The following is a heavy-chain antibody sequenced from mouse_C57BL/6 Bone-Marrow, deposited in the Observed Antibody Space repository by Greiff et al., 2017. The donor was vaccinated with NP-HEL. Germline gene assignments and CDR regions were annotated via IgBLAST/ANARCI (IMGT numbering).Heavy chain of an antibody. CDR3: ARGARAYYRYFDV. D-gene: IGHD2-12*01. Sequence: VQLQQSGAELVRPGTSVKMSCKASGYTFTNYWIGWAKQRPGHGLEWIGDIYPGGGYTNYNEKFKGKATLTADKSSSTAYMQFSSLTSEDSAIYYCARGARAYYRYFDVWGTGTTVTVSS. CDR1: GYTFTNYW. J-gene: IGHJ1*03. V-gene: IGHV1-63*01. CDR2: IYPGGGYT.